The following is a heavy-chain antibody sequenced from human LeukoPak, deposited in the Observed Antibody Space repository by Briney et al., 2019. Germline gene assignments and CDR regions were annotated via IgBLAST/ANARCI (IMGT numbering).Heavy chain of an antibody. Sequence: GGSLGLSSAASGFTVSSNYMSWVRQAPGKALEWVSSITSSGTYIFYADSVKGRFTISRDNAKNSLYLQLNTLGPEDTAVYYCARDPYSGNYGNDYYYYMDVWGKGTTVTISS. J-gene: IGHJ6*03. CDR2: ITSSGTYI. V-gene: IGHV3-21*01. D-gene: IGHD1-26*01. CDR1: GFTVSSNY. CDR3: ARDPYSGNYGNDYYYYMDV.